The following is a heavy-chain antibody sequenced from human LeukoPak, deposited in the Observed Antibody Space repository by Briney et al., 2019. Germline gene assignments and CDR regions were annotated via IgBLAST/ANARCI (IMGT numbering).Heavy chain of an antibody. V-gene: IGHV3-7*03. J-gene: IGHJ6*02. CDR1: GFTLSSYW. CDR3: ARHGVVVVPAASVPRPYYYYYGMDV. D-gene: IGHD2-2*01. CDR2: IKQDGSEK. Sequence: PGGSLRLSCAASGFTLSSYWMSWVRQAPGKGLEWVANIKQDGSEKYYVDSVKGRFTISRDNAKNSLYLQMNSLRAEDTAVYYCARHGVVVVPAASVPRPYYYYYGMDVWGQGTTVTVSS.